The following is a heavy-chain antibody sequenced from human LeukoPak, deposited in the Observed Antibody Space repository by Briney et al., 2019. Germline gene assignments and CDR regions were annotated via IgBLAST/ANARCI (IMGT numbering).Heavy chain of an antibody. J-gene: IGHJ4*02. CDR1: GYTFSTYD. D-gene: IGHD2-2*01. CDR2: MKPNSGNT. CDR3: ARAIRYQLLSDY. V-gene: IGHV1-8*03. Sequence: ASVKVSCKTSGYTFSTYDINWVRQAAGQGLEWVGWMKPNSGNTGFAQKFQGRATITRDTSITTAYLELSSLRSEDTAVYYCARAIRYQLLSDYWGQGTLVTVSS.